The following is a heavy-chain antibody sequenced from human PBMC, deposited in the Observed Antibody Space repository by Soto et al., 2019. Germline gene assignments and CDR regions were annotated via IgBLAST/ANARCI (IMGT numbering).Heavy chain of an antibody. CDR2: SRNKGDSYTI. CDR1: GFTFSDHY. V-gene: IGHV3-72*01. D-gene: IGHD6-25*01. CDR3: ASPCGADGFDP. Sequence: EVQLVESGGGLVQPGGSLRLSCVASGFTFSDHYMDWVRQAPGKGLEWVGRSRNKGDSYTIEYAASVKGRFMISRDDSTNSQSLQMNPRKSEDTAVDYCASPCGADGFDPWGQGTLVTVSS. J-gene: IGHJ5*02.